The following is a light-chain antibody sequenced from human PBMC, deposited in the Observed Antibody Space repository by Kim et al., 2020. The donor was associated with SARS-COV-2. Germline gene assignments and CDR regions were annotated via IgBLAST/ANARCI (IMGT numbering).Light chain of an antibody. V-gene: IGKV3-15*01. CDR3: QQYNNWPLT. CDR2: GAS. Sequence: ESPGERATRSCRASQSISSNLAWYQHKPGQAPRLLIHGASTRATDIPARFSGSGSGTEFTLTMSSLQSEDFAIYYCQQYNNWPLTFGGGTKVDIK. CDR1: QSISSN. J-gene: IGKJ4*01.